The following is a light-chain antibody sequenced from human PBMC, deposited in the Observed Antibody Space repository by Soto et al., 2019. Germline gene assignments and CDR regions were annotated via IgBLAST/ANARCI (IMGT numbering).Light chain of an antibody. CDR3: SSYTTSSTRV. Sequence: QSALTQPASVSGSPGQSITISCTGTSSDVGDYKYVSWYQQHPGKAPKLIIYEVSNRPSGVSNRFSGSKSGNTASLTISGLQAEDEADYYCSSYTTSSTRVFGTGTKVTVL. J-gene: IGLJ1*01. V-gene: IGLV2-14*01. CDR2: EVS. CDR1: SSDVGDYKY.